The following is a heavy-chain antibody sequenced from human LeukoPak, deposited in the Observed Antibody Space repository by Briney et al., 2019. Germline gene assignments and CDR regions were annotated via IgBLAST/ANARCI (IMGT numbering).Heavy chain of an antibody. D-gene: IGHD7-27*01. CDR2: INPGSGDT. J-gene: IGHJ5*02. V-gene: IGHV1-2*06. Sequence: ASVKVSCKASGYTFSGYFMHWVRQAPGQGLEWMGRINPGSGDTEFAQKFQGRVTMTRDTSISTAYMEVSGPTFDDTAIYYCARDLSSTPNWELDHWGQGTLVTVSS. CDR1: GYTFSGYF. CDR3: ARDLSSTPNWELDH.